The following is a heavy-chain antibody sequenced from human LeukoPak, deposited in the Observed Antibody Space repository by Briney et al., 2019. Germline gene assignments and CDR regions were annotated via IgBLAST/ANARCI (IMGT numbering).Heavy chain of an antibody. Sequence: TGGSLRLSCAASGFTFSAYAIEWVRQAPGKGLEWISSINGDSSYIYYADSVKGRFTIARDNARNSLHLQMNSLRAEDTAVYYCASEVNYYYGMDVWGQGTAVTVSS. CDR1: GFTFSAYA. V-gene: IGHV3-21*01. J-gene: IGHJ6*02. CDR2: INGDSSYI. CDR3: ASEVNYYYGMDV.